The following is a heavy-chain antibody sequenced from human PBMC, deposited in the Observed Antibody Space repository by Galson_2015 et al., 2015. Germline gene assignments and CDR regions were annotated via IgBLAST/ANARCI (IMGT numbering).Heavy chain of an antibody. V-gene: IGHV4-4*02. D-gene: IGHD4-17*01. CDR3: ARVGAVTNTNDY. Sequence: ETLSLTCAVSGGSISSNNWWSWVRQPPGKGLEWIGEIYHSGSTNYNPSLKDRVTILVDKSKNQFSLKLTSVTAADTAVYYCARVGAVTNTNDYWGQGTLVTVSS. J-gene: IGHJ4*02. CDR1: GGSISSNNW. CDR2: IYHSGST.